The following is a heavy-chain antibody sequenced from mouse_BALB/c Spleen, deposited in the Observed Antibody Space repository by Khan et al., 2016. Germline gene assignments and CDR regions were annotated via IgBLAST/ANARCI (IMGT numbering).Heavy chain of an antibody. CDR3: AREGWLRRDYALAC. CDR1: GYTFTNNT. D-gene: IGHD2-2*01. CDR2: INPTNGAT. Sequence: VQLQQSGPELVKPWASVYISCKVSGYTFTNNTIHWVKQSHGKSLEWIGGINPTNGATTYTQKFKDKATVTVTKTSNTSYMELCSLTSEDSAVYYCAREGWLRRDYALACWGQGTSVSVSS. V-gene: IGHV1-22*01. J-gene: IGHJ4*01.